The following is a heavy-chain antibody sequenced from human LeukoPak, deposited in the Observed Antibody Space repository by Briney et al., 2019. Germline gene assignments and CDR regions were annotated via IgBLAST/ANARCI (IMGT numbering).Heavy chain of an antibody. Sequence: ASVKVSCKASGYTFTGYYMHWVRQAPGQGLEWMGWINPNSGGTNYAQKFQGRVTMTRDTSISTAYMELSRLRSDDTAVYYCARLVVSGRNRNWFDPWGQGTLVTVSS. CDR2: INPNSGGT. V-gene: IGHV1-2*02. J-gene: IGHJ5*02. CDR1: GYTFTGYY. CDR3: ARLVVSGRNRNWFDP. D-gene: IGHD2-21*01.